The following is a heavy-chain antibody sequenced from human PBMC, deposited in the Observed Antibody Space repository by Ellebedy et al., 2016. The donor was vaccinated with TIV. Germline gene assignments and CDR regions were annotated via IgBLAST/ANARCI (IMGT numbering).Heavy chain of an antibody. V-gene: IGHV4-34*01. CDR3: ARGRTTMVSKPNYFDF. CDR1: GGSFSGYY. CDR2: IDHSGNT. D-gene: IGHD5-18*01. Sequence: SETLSLTXAAYGGSFSGYYWTWIRQPPGKGLEWIGEIDHSGNTRYNPSFKSRLTISVDTSKNQFSLWLTSVTAADTALYHCARGRTTMVSKPNYFDFWGQGTLVTVSS. J-gene: IGHJ4*02.